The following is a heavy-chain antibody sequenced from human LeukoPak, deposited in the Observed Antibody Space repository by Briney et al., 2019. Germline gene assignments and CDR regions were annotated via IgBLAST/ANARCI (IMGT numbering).Heavy chain of an antibody. Sequence: GGSLRLSCAASGFTFNNYDMLWVRQATGKGLEWVSVIDTTSDTCYPGSVKGRFTISREDAKNSLYLQMNSLRAEDTALYYCAKSRLRYATVRVYGMDVWGQGTTVTVSS. D-gene: IGHD3-9*01. CDR1: GFTFNNYD. V-gene: IGHV3-13*01. J-gene: IGHJ6*02. CDR2: IDTTSDT. CDR3: AKSRLRYATVRVYGMDV.